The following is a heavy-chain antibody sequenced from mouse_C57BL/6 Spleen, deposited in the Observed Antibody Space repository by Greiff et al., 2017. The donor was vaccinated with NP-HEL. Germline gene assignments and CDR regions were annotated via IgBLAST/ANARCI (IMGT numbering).Heavy chain of an antibody. D-gene: IGHD2-4*01. Sequence: QVHVKQSGAELVKPGASVKISCKASGYAFSSYWMNWVKQRPGKGLEWIGQIYPGDGDTNYNGKFKGKATLTADKSSSTAYMQLSSLTSEDSAVYFCARDDYGLFAYWGQGTLVTVSA. CDR2: IYPGDGDT. CDR3: ARDDYGLFAY. V-gene: IGHV1-80*01. J-gene: IGHJ3*01. CDR1: GYAFSSYW.